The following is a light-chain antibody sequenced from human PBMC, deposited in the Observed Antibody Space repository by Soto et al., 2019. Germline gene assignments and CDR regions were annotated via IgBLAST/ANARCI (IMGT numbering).Light chain of an antibody. CDR1: SSNIGSNT. Sequence: QSVLTQPPSVSGTPGQRVTISCSGSSSNIGSNTVNWYQQLPGTAPKFLMYGNSHRPSGVPDRFSGSKSATSASLAISGLQSEDEADYYCVAWDDSLNGVVFGGGTKLTVL. CDR2: GNS. CDR3: VAWDDSLNGVV. J-gene: IGLJ2*01. V-gene: IGLV1-44*01.